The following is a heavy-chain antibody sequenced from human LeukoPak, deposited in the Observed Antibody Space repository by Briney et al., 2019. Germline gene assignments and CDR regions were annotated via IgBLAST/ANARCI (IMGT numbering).Heavy chain of an antibody. CDR1: GYTFTSYE. CDR3: ARDGGNVRPFDY. Sequence: GASVKVSCKASGYTFTSYEINWVRHATGQGLEWMGWMNPNSGNTGYAQKFQGRVTMTRNSSISTAYMELSSLRSEDTAMYYRARDGGNVRPFDYWGQGTLVTVSS. CDR2: MNPNSGNT. J-gene: IGHJ4*02. D-gene: IGHD4-23*01. V-gene: IGHV1-8*01.